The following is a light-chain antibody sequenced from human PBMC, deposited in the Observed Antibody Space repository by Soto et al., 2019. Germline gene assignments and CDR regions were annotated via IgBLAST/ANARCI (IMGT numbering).Light chain of an antibody. CDR3: QQRSKWP. J-gene: IGKJ2*01. CDR2: DAS. Sequence: EIVLTQSPATLSLSPGERATLSCRASQSVSSYLAWYQQKPGQAPRLLIYDASNRATGIPARFSGSGSGTDFTLTISSLEPEEFAVYYCQQRSKWPVGQGTKLESK. CDR1: QSVSSY. V-gene: IGKV3-11*01.